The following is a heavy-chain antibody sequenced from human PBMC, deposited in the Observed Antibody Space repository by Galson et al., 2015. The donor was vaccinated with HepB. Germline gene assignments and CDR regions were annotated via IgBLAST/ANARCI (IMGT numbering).Heavy chain of an antibody. CDR3: ATHHDYSYGYEAPYYGMDV. Sequence: SVKVSCKASGYTFTSYGISWVRQAPGQGLEWMGWISAYNGNTNYAQKLQGRVTMTTDTSTSTAYMELRSLRSDDTAVYYCATHHDYSYGYEAPYYGMDVWGQGTTVTVSS. D-gene: IGHD5-18*01. CDR1: GYTFTSYG. CDR2: ISAYNGNT. V-gene: IGHV1-18*04. J-gene: IGHJ6*02.